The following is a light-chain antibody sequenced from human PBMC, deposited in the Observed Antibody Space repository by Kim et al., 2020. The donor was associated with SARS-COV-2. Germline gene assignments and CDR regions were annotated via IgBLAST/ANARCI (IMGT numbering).Light chain of an antibody. V-gene: IGLV3-1*01. CDR2: QDA. J-gene: IGLJ2*01. CDR3: QAWDSSTVV. Sequence: SVSPEQTASITCSGDKLGDKYVCWYQQKPGQSPALVIYQDAKRPSVIPELFSGSNSGNTATLTISGTQPMDEADYYCQAWDSSTVVFGGGTQLTVL. CDR1: KLGDKY.